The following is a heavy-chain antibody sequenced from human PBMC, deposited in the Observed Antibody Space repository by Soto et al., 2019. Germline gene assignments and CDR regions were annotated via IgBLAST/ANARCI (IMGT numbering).Heavy chain of an antibody. CDR3: GRGPSPRAPAGGTPYYYAMDV. CDR2: MNPINGAT. D-gene: IGHD6-13*01. V-gene: IGHV1-8*02. CDR1: GYDFTAYD. Sequence: QVQMVQSGAEVKQSGAAVKVSCKTSGYDFTAYDINWVRQASGQGLEWMGWMNPINGATGSARRFQGRVSMTRNTDTGTAYLELTSLRSDDTGVYYCGRGPSPRAPAGGTPYYYAMDVWGQGTTVNVSS. J-gene: IGHJ6*02.